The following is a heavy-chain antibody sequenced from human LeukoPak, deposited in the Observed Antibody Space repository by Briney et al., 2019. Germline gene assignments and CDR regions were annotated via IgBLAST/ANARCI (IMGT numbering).Heavy chain of an antibody. CDR3: ARLGLAYYMDV. D-gene: IGHD7-27*01. V-gene: IGHV4-61*02. CDR2: IYTNENT. J-gene: IGHJ6*03. CDR1: GGSISSGSYH. Sequence: SETLSLTCTVSGGSISSGSYHWSWIRQPAGKGLEWIGRIYTNENTNYNPSLKSRVTISVDTSKSQFSLKLSSVTAADTAVYYCARLGLAYYMDVWGKGTTVTVSS.